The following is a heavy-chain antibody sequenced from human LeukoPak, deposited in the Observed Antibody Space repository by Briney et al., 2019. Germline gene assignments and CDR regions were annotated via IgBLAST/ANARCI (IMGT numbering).Heavy chain of an antibody. CDR1: GGTFSSYA. Sequence: SVTVSCTASGGTFSSYAISWVRQAPGQGLEWMGGIIPMFRTPKYAQKFQGRVTITTDEFTSTEYMELSSLGPEDTAVYYCASGDYCSNTSCYNGAFDIWGQGTMVTVSS. CDR3: ASGDYCSNTSCYNGAFDI. D-gene: IGHD2-2*01. V-gene: IGHV1-69*05. CDR2: IIPMFRTP. J-gene: IGHJ3*02.